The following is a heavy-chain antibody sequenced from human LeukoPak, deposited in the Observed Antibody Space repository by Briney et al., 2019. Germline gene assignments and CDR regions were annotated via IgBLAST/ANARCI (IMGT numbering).Heavy chain of an antibody. V-gene: IGHV4-39*07. D-gene: IGHD4-11*01. Sequence: PSETLSLTCTVSGGSISSSSYYWGWIRQPPGKGLEWIGSIYYSGSTYYNPSLKSRVTISVDTSKNQFSLKLSSVTAADTAVYYCARGTTTVTTADYFDYWGQGTLVTVSS. CDR3: ARGTTTVTTADYFDY. CDR2: IYYSGST. CDR1: GGSISSSSYY. J-gene: IGHJ4*02.